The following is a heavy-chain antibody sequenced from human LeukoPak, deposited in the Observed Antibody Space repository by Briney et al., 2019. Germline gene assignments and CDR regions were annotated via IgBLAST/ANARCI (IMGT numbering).Heavy chain of an antibody. Sequence: GASVKVSCKASGYTFTGYYMHWVRLAPGQGLEWMGWINPNSGGTNYAQKFQGRVTMTRDTSISTAYMELSRLRSDDTAVYYCARERGLTYYYDSSGPLAFDIWGQGTMVTVSS. CDR1: GYTFTGYY. CDR3: ARERGLTYYYDSSGPLAFDI. J-gene: IGHJ3*02. V-gene: IGHV1-2*02. D-gene: IGHD3-22*01. CDR2: INPNSGGT.